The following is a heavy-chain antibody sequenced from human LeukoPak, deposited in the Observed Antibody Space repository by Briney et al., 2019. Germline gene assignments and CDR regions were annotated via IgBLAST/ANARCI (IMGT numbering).Heavy chain of an antibody. CDR1: GGSISSSYY. J-gene: IGHJ6*03. D-gene: IGHD3-10*01. Sequence: SETLSLTCTVSGGSISSSYYWGWIRQPPGKGLEWIGTIYYSGNTYYNPSLESRVTISAEASKNQVSLKVKSVTAADTAVYYCARGGRSRGSMSFYYMDVWGKGATVTVSS. V-gene: IGHV4-39*07. CDR3: ARGGRSRGSMSFYYMDV. CDR2: IYYSGNT.